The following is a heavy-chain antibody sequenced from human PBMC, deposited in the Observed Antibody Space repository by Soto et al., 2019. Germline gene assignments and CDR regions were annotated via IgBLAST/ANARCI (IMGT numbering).Heavy chain of an antibody. Sequence: PSETLSLTCTVSGGSISSGDYYWSWIRQPPGKGLEWIGYIYYSGSTYYNPSLKSRVTISVDTSKNQFSLKLSSVTAADTAVYYCARAGYSYGLGYYYGMDVWGQGTTVTSP. D-gene: IGHD5-18*01. V-gene: IGHV4-30-4*01. CDR2: IYYSGST. J-gene: IGHJ6*02. CDR3: ARAGYSYGLGYYYGMDV. CDR1: GGSISSGDYY.